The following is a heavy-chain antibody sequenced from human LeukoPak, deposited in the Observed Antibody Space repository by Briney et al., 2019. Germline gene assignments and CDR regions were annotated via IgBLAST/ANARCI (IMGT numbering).Heavy chain of an antibody. V-gene: IGHV1-18*01. CDR3: AVSSSWDNWLDP. Sequence: GASVKVSCKASGYTFTSYGISWVRQAPGQGLEWMGWISAYNGNTNYAQKLQGRVTTTTGTSTSTAYMELRSLRSDDTAVYYCAVSSSWDNWLDPWGQGTLVTVSS. J-gene: IGHJ5*02. CDR1: GYTFTSYG. D-gene: IGHD6-13*01. CDR2: ISAYNGNT.